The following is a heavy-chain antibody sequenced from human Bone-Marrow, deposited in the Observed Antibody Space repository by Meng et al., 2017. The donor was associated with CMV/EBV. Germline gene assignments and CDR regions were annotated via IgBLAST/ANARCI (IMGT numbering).Heavy chain of an antibody. V-gene: IGHV4-34*01. Sequence: TCAVYGGSFSGYYWSWIRQPPGKGLEWIGEINHSGSTNYNPSLKSRVTISVDTSKNQFSLKLSSVTAGDTAMYYCARWLGGTSWIDPWGQGTLVTVS. CDR2: INHSGST. D-gene: IGHD6-19*01. J-gene: IGHJ5*02. CDR3: ARWLGGTSWIDP. CDR1: GGSFSGYY.